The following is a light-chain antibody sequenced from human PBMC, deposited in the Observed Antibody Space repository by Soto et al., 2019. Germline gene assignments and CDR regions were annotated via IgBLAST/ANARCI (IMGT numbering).Light chain of an antibody. Sequence: QSVLTQPPSVSGAPGQRVIISCTGSSSNIGAGYDVNWYQQLPGTAPKLLIYLNVNRPSGVPDRFSGSKSATSASLAISGLQAEDEAEYYCQSDDNSLSGSDVFGTGTTLTVL. J-gene: IGLJ1*01. CDR2: LNV. CDR3: QSDDNSLSGSDV. CDR1: SSNIGAGYD. V-gene: IGLV1-40*01.